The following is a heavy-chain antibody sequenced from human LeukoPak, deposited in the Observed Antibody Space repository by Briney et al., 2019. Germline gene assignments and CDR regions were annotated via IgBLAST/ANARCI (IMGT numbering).Heavy chain of an antibody. CDR2: ISYDGSNK. Sequence: SGRSLRLSCAASGFTFSSYAMHWVRQAPGKGLEWVAVISYDGSNKYYADSVKGRFTISRDNSKNTLYLQMNSLRAEDTAVYYCAKLGGQETYNYYVGVWGKGTTVAVSS. D-gene: IGHD3-16*01. CDR1: GFTFSSYA. CDR3: AKLGGQETYNYYVGV. J-gene: IGHJ6*03. V-gene: IGHV3-30*04.